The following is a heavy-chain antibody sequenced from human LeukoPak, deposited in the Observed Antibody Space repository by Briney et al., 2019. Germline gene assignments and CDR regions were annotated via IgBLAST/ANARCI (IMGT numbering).Heavy chain of an antibody. CDR3: ARSRRRSITMIVVVISDAFDI. CDR2: INHSGST. CDR1: GDSISYFY. V-gene: IGHV4-34*01. J-gene: IGHJ3*02. Sequence: SETLSLTCSVSGDSISYFYWSWIRQAAGKGLEWIGEINHSGSTNYNPSLKSRVTISVDTSKNQFSLKLSSVTAADTAVYYCARSRRRSITMIVVVISDAFDIWGQGTMVTVSS. D-gene: IGHD3-22*01.